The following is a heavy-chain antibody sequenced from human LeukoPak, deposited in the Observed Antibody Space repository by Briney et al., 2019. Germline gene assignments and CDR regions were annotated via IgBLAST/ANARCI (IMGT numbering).Heavy chain of an antibody. CDR2: IYHSGST. CDR1: GYSISSGYY. Sequence: PSETLSLTCAVSGYSISSGYYWGWIWQPPGKGLEWIGSIYHSGSTYYNPSLKSRVTISVDTSKNQFSLKLSSVTAADTAVYYCARQSGILKAFDYWGQGTLVTVSS. V-gene: IGHV4-38-2*01. J-gene: IGHJ4*02. CDR3: ARQSGILKAFDY. D-gene: IGHD1-26*01.